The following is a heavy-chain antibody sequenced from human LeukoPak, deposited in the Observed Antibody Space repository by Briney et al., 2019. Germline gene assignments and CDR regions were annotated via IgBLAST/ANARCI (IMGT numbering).Heavy chain of an antibody. D-gene: IGHD1-7*01. CDR3: ARDNDGYNWNWNWFDP. CDR2: IKQDGSEK. Sequence: PGGSLRLSCAASGFTFSSYWMSWVRQAPGKGLEWVANIKQDGSEKYYVDSVKGRFTISRDNAKNSLYLQMNSLRAEDTAVYYCARDNDGYNWNWNWFDPWGQGTLVTVSS. J-gene: IGHJ5*02. V-gene: IGHV3-7*01. CDR1: GFTFSSYW.